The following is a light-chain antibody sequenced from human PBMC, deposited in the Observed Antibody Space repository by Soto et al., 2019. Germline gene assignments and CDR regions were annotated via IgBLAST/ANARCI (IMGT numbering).Light chain of an antibody. CDR1: QIINSF. Sequence: IHMTHSPSSLSPSVGDRVTITFLPSQIINSFLNWYQQKPGKAPVLLMYTASTLQSGVPARFSGSGAGTRFTLTISGLQPEDFATYYCQQTYSFPITFGQGTRLEIK. CDR2: TAS. J-gene: IGKJ5*01. CDR3: QQTYSFPIT. V-gene: IGKV1-39*01.